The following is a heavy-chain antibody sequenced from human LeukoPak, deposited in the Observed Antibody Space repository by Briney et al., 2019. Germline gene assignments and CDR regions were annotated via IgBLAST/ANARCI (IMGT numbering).Heavy chain of an antibody. CDR3: ARDTLPLSYSSSWYGGLWFDP. J-gene: IGHJ5*02. V-gene: IGHV4-39*07. CDR1: GGSISSSSYY. Sequence: PSETLSLTCTVSGGSISSSSYYWGWIRQPPGKGLEWIGSIYYSGSTYYNPSLKSRVTISVDTSKNQFSLKLSSVTAADTAVYYCARDTLPLSYSSSWYGGLWFDPWGQGTLVTVSS. CDR2: IYYSGST. D-gene: IGHD6-13*01.